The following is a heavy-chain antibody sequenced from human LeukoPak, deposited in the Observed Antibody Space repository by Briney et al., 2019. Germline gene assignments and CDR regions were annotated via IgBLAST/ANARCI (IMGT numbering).Heavy chain of an antibody. Sequence: GGSLRLSCAASGFTFSTYWMHWVRQAPGKGLVWVSRINGDGSNINYAYFVRGRFTISRDNAKNTLYLQRNSLRAEDTAVYYCARVQATAIGDYWGQGTLVTVSS. CDR3: ARVQATAIGDY. V-gene: IGHV3-74*01. CDR1: GFTFSTYW. D-gene: IGHD5-18*01. J-gene: IGHJ4*02. CDR2: INGDGSNI.